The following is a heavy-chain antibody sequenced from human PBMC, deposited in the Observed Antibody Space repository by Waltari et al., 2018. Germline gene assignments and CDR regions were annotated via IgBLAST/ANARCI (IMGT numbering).Heavy chain of an antibody. CDR1: GGSISSYY. CDR2: IYYSGST. D-gene: IGHD6-19*01. Sequence: QVQLQESGPGLVKPSETLSLTCTVSGGSISSYYWSWIRQPPGKGLEWIGYIYYSGSTNSNPSLKSRVTISVDTSKNQFSLKLSSVTAADTAVYYCAIAVAGTGYFDYWGQGTLVTVSS. V-gene: IGHV4-59*01. CDR3: AIAVAGTGYFDY. J-gene: IGHJ4*02.